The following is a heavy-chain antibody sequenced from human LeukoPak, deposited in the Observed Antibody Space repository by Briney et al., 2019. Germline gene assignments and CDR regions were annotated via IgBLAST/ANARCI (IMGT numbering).Heavy chain of an antibody. CDR2: MNPNSGNT. CDR1: GYTFTSYD. V-gene: IGHV1-8*02. Sequence: ASVKVSCKASGYTFTSYDINWVRQATGQGLEWMGWMNPNSGNTGYAQKFQGRVTMTRDTSISTAYMELSRLRSDDTAVYYCARVSDYGDYVSGFDYWGQGTLVTVSS. D-gene: IGHD4-17*01. J-gene: IGHJ4*02. CDR3: ARVSDYGDYVSGFDY.